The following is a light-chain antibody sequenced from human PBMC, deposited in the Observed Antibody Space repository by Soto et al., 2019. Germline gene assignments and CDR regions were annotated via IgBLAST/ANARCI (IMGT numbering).Light chain of an antibody. CDR3: LQFNVYPLT. V-gene: IGKV1-9*01. Sequence: DIQLTQSPSFLSASAGDRDTITCRASQGIRAFLGWYQQKPGKAPKLLISAASTLKTGVPTRFSGIASGTEFNLCISNLRPAGFATDYCLQFNVYPLTFGGGTKVEIK. J-gene: IGKJ4*01. CDR2: AAS. CDR1: QGIRAF.